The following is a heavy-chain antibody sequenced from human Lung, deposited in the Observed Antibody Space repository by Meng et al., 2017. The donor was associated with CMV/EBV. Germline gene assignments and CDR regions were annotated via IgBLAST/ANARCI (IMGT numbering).Heavy chain of an antibody. CDR2: ISPNSGDT. V-gene: IGHV1-2*02. D-gene: IGHD2-2*01. J-gene: IGHJ4*02. CDR1: GHSFSGYY. CDR3: ARAAYTSFFDF. Sequence: SVXVSCKASGHSFSGYYIHWLRQAPGQGPEWMGWISPNSGDTNYAQRFQGRVTMTRDTSTITVYMELTRLTSDDTAVYYCARAAYTSFFDFWGQGTLVTVSS.